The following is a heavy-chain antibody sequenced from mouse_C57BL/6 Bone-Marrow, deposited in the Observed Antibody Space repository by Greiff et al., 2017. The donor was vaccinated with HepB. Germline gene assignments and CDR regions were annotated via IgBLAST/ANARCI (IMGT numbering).Heavy chain of an antibody. CDR3: ARWDL. CDR2: IDPSDSYT. V-gene: IGHV1-59*01. D-gene: IGHD4-1*01. J-gene: IGHJ2*01. CDR1: GYTFTSYW. Sequence: QVQLKQPGAELVRPGTSVKLSCKASGYTFTSYWMHWVKQRPGQGLEWIGVIDPSDSYTNYNQKFKGKATLTVDTSSSTAYMQLSSLTSEDSAVYYCARWDLWGRGTTLTVSS.